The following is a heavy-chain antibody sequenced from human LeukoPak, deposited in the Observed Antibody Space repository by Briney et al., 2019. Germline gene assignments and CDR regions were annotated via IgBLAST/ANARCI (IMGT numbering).Heavy chain of an antibody. Sequence: PGGSLRLSCAASGFTFSSYSMNWVRQAPGKGLEWVSYISSSSSTIYYADSVKGRFTISRDNAKNSLYLQMNSLRAEDTAVYYCARGNPYVLRYFDWKVYFDYWGQGTLVTVSS. D-gene: IGHD3-9*01. V-gene: IGHV3-48*04. CDR1: GFTFSSYS. J-gene: IGHJ4*02. CDR2: ISSSSSTI. CDR3: ARGNPYVLRYFDWKVYFDY.